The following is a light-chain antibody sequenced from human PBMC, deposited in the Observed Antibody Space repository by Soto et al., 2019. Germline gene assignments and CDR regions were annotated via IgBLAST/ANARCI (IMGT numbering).Light chain of an antibody. CDR1: QSLLHSNGYKY. Sequence: DLVMTQSPLSLPVTPGEPASISCRSSQSLLHSNGYKYLDWYLQKPGQSPQLLIYLGSNRASGVPDRFSGCGSGTDFTLKINRVEAEDVGVYYCMQALQTPPTLGRGTKVEIE. V-gene: IGKV2-28*01. J-gene: IGKJ1*01. CDR2: LGS. CDR3: MQALQTPPT.